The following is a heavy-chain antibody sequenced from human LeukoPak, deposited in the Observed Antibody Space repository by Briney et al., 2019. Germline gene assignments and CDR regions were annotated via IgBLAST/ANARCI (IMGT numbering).Heavy chain of an antibody. CDR2: IYSGGST. J-gene: IGHJ5*02. CDR1: GFTVSSNY. D-gene: IGHD3-10*01. V-gene: IGHV3-53*01. Sequence: AGGSLRLSCAASGFTVSSNYMSWVRQAPGKGLEWVSVIYSGGSTYYADSVKGRFTISRDNSKNTLYLQMNSLRAEDTAVYYCARDDHWVRGVLDLWGQGTLVSVSS. CDR3: ARDDHWVRGVLDL.